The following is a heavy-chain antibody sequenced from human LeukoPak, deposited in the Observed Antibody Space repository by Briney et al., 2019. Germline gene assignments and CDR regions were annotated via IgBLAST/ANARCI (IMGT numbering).Heavy chain of an antibody. D-gene: IGHD3-22*01. Sequence: GGSLRLSCAASGFTFSSYGMHWVRQAPGKGLEWVAFIRYDGSNKYYADSVKGRFTISRDNSKNTLYLQMNSLRAEDTAVYYCAKVYYDSSGLDYWGQGTLVTVSS. J-gene: IGHJ4*02. CDR1: GFTFSSYG. CDR3: AKVYYDSSGLDY. V-gene: IGHV3-30*02. CDR2: IRYDGSNK.